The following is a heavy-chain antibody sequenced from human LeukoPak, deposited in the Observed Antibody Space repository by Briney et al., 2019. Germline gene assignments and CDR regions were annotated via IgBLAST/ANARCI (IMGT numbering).Heavy chain of an antibody. CDR3: AREGETTVTTEYYFDY. CDR1: GYTFTSYG. CDR2: ISAYNGNT. D-gene: IGHD4-17*01. Sequence: ASVKVSCKASGYTFTSYGISWMRQAPGQGLEWMGWISAYNGNTNYAQKLQGRVTVTTDTSTSTAYMELRSLRSDDTAVYYCAREGETTVTTEYYFDYWGQGTLVTVSS. V-gene: IGHV1-18*01. J-gene: IGHJ4*02.